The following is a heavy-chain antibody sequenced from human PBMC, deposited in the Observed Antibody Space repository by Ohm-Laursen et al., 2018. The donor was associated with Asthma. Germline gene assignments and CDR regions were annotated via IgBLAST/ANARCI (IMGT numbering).Heavy chain of an antibody. CDR3: ARNYYDHWSGSYTPVAY. D-gene: IGHD3-3*01. V-gene: IGHV3-33*01. J-gene: IGHJ4*02. Sequence: SLRLSCAASGFIFTNYDMHWVRQAPGKGLEWVALIWHDGTNENYGDSVKGRFSISRDNSKNTLSLQMNSLRVEDTAVYYCARNYYDHWSGSYTPVAYWGQGTLVTVSS. CDR2: IWHDGTNE. CDR1: GFIFTNYD.